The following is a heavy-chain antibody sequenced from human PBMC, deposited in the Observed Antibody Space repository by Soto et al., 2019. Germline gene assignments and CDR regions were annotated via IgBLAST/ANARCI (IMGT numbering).Heavy chain of an antibody. D-gene: IGHD3-22*01. CDR1: GGTFSSYA. CDR2: IIPIFGTA. J-gene: IGHJ5*02. Sequence: SVKVSCKASGGTFSSYAITWVRQAPGQGLEWMGGIIPIFGTANYAQKFQARVTITADESTSTAYMELSSLRSEDTAVYYCARGVNYYDSSGSSWFDPWGQGALVTV. CDR3: ARGVNYYDSSGSSWFDP. V-gene: IGHV1-69*13.